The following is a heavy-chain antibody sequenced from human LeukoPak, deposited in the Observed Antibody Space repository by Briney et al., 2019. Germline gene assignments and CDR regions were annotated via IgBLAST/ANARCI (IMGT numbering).Heavy chain of an antibody. Sequence: GGSLRLSCGASGFTFSNYEMTWVRQAPGKGLEWLSYISSSGRTMYYADSVKGRFTISRDNAKNSLYLQMNSLRAEDTAVYYCARDRKAAVTYPDYWGQGTLVTVSS. D-gene: IGHD4-17*01. J-gene: IGHJ4*02. CDR1: GFTFSNYE. CDR2: ISSSGRTM. CDR3: ARDRKAAVTYPDY. V-gene: IGHV3-48*03.